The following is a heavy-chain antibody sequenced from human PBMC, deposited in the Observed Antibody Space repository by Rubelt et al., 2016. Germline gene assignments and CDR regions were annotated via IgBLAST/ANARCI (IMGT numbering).Heavy chain of an antibody. CDR1: GFTVSTNY. V-gene: IGHV3-21*01. CDR2: ISRSSNYI. J-gene: IGHJ4*02. D-gene: IGHD2-2*01. CDR3: ARVACSSTCLVDY. Sequence: EVQLVESGGGLIQSGGSLRLSCAASGFTVSTNYMSWVRQAPGKGLDWVSSISRSSNYIYYADSVQGRFTIPRDNAKNALYLQMNSLRAEDTAVYYCARVACSSTCLVDYWGQGTLVTVSS.